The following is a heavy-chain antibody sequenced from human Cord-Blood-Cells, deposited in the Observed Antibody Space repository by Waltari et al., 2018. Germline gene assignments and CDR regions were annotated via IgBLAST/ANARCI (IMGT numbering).Heavy chain of an antibody. J-gene: IGHJ3*02. CDR2: IWYDGSNK. CDR1: GFTFSSYC. Sequence: QVQLVESGGGVVQPGRSLRRSCAASGFTFSSYCMHWVRQGPGKGMEWVAVIWYDGSNKYYADSVKGRFTISRDNCKTTLYLQMNSLRAEDTAVYYCARDRGIEAFDIWGQGTMVTVSS. CDR3: ARDRGIEAFDI. V-gene: IGHV3-33*01.